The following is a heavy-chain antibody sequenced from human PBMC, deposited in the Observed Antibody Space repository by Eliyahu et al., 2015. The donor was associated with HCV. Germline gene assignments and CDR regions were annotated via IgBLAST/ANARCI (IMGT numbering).Heavy chain of an antibody. V-gene: IGHV3-11*04. CDR3: ATRGRPRTSNYYFDH. D-gene: IGHD4-11*01. J-gene: IGHJ4*02. Sequence: VQLVESGGGLVKPGGSLRLSCSVSGXIFSDYFMTWIRQVPGKGLEWVSYISSSGSAVDYPDSLKGRFTVSRDNFKNSVFLQIDNLRAEDTGVYYCATRGRPRTSNYYFDHWGQGTLVTVSS. CDR2: ISSSGSAV. CDR1: GXIFSDYF.